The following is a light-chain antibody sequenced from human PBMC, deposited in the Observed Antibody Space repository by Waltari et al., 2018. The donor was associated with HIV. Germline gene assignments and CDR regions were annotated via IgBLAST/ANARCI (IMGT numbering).Light chain of an antibody. J-gene: IGKJ4*01. CDR1: QSVSSY. CDR3: QQRSKWLT. Sequence: EIVLTQSPATLSLSPGERATLSCRASQSVSSYLAWYQQKPGQAPRLLIYDASNRATGIPARFSGSGSGTDFTLTISSLEPEDFAVYYCQQRSKWLTFGGGTNEEI. CDR2: DAS. V-gene: IGKV3-11*01.